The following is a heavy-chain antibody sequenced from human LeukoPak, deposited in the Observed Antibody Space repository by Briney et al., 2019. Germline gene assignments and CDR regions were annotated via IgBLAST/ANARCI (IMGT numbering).Heavy chain of an antibody. D-gene: IGHD6-19*01. CDR2: TSSNGGST. V-gene: IGHV3-64D*09. Sequence: GSLRLSCSASGFTFSSYAMYWVRQAPGKGLEYVSGTSSNGGSTYYADSVKGRFTISRDNSKNTLYLQMSSLRAEDTAVYYCVKITSSSGGDYWGQGTLVTVSS. J-gene: IGHJ4*02. CDR3: VKITSSSGGDY. CDR1: GFTFSSYA.